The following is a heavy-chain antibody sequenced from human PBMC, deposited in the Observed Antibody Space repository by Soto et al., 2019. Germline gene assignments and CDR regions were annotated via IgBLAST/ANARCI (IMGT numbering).Heavy chain of an antibody. V-gene: IGHV1-69*01. J-gene: IGHJ4*02. CDR2: IIPIFGTA. Sequence: QVQLVQSGAEVKKPGSSVKVSCKASGGTFSSYAISWVRQAPGQGLEWMRGIIPIFGTANYAQKLQGRVTITADGSTSTDFMELRILRAEDKAVYYYARDSGRNYYGSGSYYNVDYWGQGTLFTVSS. CDR3: ARDSGRNYYGSGSYYNVDY. D-gene: IGHD3-10*01. CDR1: GGTFSSYA.